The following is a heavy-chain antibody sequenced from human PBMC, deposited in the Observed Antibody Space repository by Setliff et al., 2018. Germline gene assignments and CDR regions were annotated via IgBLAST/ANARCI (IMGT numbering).Heavy chain of an antibody. D-gene: IGHD3-10*01. V-gene: IGHV1-69*10. CDR1: GGTFSSYA. CDR3: AREPSISLHYGSGSYYWFDP. CDR2: IIPILGIA. Sequence: ASVKVSCKASGGTFSSYAISWVRQAPGQGLEWMGGIIPILGIANYAQKFQGRVTITADESTSTAYMELSSLRSEDTAVYYCAREPSISLHYGSGSYYWFDPWGQGTLVTSPQ. J-gene: IGHJ5*02.